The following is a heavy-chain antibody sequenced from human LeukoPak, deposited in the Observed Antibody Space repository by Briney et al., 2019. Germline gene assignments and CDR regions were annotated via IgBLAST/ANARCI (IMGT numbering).Heavy chain of an antibody. CDR3: AGSITGTSRNKD. Sequence: SETLSLTCAVYGGSFSGYYWSWIRQPPGKGLEWIGEINHSGSTNYNPSLKSRVTISVDTSKNQFSLKLSSVTAADTAVYYCAGSITGTSRNKDWGQGTLVTVSS. D-gene: IGHD1-7*01. CDR2: INHSGST. CDR1: GGSFSGYY. J-gene: IGHJ4*02. V-gene: IGHV4-34*01.